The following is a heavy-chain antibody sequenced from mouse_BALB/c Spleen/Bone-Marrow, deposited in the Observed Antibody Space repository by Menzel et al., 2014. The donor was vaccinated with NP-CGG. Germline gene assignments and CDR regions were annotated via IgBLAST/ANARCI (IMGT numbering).Heavy chain of an antibody. Sequence: VKLMESGPGLVAPSQSLSITCTVSGFSLTSYGVHWVRQPPGKGLEWLGVIWAGGSTNYNSALMSRLSISKDSSKSQVFLKMNSLQTDDTAMYYCARDRGDYVFAYWGQGTLVTVSA. J-gene: IGHJ3*01. CDR2: IWAGGST. CDR1: GFSLTSYG. D-gene: IGHD2-4*01. CDR3: ARDRGDYVFAY. V-gene: IGHV2-9*02.